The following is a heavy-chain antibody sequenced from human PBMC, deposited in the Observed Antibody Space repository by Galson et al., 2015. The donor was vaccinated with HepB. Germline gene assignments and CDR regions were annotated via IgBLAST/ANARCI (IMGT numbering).Heavy chain of an antibody. CDR3: ARDVSYYDSSGYPDY. Sequence: SVKVSCKASGYTFTSYGISWVRQAPGQGLEWMGWISAYNGNTNYAQKLQGRVTMTTDTSTSTAYMELRSLRSDDTAVYYCARDVSYYDSSGYPDYWGQGTLVTVSS. CDR2: ISAYNGNT. V-gene: IGHV1-18*01. CDR1: GYTFTSYG. J-gene: IGHJ4*02. D-gene: IGHD3-22*01.